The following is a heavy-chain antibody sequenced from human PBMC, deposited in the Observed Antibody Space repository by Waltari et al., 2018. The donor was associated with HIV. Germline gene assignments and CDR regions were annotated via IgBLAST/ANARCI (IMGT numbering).Heavy chain of an antibody. J-gene: IGHJ6*02. V-gene: IGHV3-9*01. CDR2: ISWNSGSI. D-gene: IGHD2-15*01. CDR3: AKDINREKVGYRGNYYYGMDV. CDR1: GLTFDDYA. Sequence: EVQLVESGGGLVQPGGYLRLSCRGSGLTFDDYAMHWVRQAPGKGLEWVSGISWNSGSIGYADSVKGRFTISRDNAKNSLYLQMNSLRAEDTALYYCAKDINREKVGYRGNYYYGMDVWDQGP.